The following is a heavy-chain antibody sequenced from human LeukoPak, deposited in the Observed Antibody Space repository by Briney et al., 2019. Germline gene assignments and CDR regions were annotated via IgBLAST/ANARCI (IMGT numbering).Heavy chain of an antibody. CDR1: GYSISSGYY. CDR3: ARHPSSSDAFDI. Sequence: SETLSLTCAVSGYSISSGYYWGWIRQPPGKGLEWIGSIYHSGSTYYNPSLKSRVNISVDTSKNQFSLNLSPVTPADTAVYYCARHPSSSDAFDIWGQGTMVTVSS. J-gene: IGHJ3*02. V-gene: IGHV4-38-2*01. CDR2: IYHSGST.